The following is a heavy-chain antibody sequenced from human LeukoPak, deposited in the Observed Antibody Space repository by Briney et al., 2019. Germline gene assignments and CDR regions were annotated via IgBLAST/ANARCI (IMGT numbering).Heavy chain of an antibody. V-gene: IGHV4-4*07. J-gene: IGHJ4*02. CDR1: GGSISSYY. Sequence: SETLSLTCTVSGGSISSYYWSWIRQPAGKGLEWIGRIYTSGSTNHNPSLKSRVTMSVDTSKNQFSLKLSSVTAADTAVYYCARDGSIAAAFDYWGQGTLVTVSS. D-gene: IGHD6-13*01. CDR3: ARDGSIAAAFDY. CDR2: IYTSGST.